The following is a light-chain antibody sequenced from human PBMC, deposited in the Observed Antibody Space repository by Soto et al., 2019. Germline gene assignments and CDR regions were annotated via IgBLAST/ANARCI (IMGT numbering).Light chain of an antibody. V-gene: IGKV3-15*01. CDR2: GAS. CDR3: QQYNKWPTWT. Sequence: EIVMTQSPATLAVSPGERATLSCRASQSVSGNLAWYQQKPGQAPRLLIYGASTRATGIPARFSGSGSETEFTLTISSLQSEDFAVYYCQQYNKWPTWTFGQGTKV. J-gene: IGKJ1*01. CDR1: QSVSGN.